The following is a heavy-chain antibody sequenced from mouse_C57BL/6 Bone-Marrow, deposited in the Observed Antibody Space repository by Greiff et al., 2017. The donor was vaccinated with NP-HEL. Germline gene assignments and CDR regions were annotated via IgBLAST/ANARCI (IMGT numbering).Heavy chain of an antibody. D-gene: IGHD1-1*01. CDR3: ALDYYYGSSERYFDV. V-gene: IGHV1-4*01. CDR2: INPSSGYT. J-gene: IGHJ1*03. CDR1: GYTFTSYT. Sequence: QVQLQQSGAELARPGASVKMSCKASGYTFTSYTMHWVKQRPGQGLEWIGYINPSSGYTKYNQKFKDKATLTEDKSSSTAYMQLSSLTSEDSAVYYCALDYYYGSSERYFDVWGTGTTVTVSS.